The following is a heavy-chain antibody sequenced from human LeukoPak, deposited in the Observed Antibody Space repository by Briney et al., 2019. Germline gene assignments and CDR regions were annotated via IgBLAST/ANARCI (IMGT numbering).Heavy chain of an antibody. CDR3: ARVVPAAIPDY. J-gene: IGHJ4*02. CDR2: ISSSSSYI. Sequence: PGGSLRLSCTASEFTFNDYSMNWVRQAPGKGLEWVSSISSSSSYIYYADSVKGRFTISRDNAKNSLYLQMNSLRAEDTAVYYCARVVPAAIPDYWGQGTLVTVSS. CDR1: EFTFNDYS. D-gene: IGHD2-2*02. V-gene: IGHV3-21*01.